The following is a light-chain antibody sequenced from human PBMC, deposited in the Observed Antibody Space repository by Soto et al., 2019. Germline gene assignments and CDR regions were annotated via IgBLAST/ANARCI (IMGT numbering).Light chain of an antibody. CDR1: SSNTGAGYG. CDR3: QSYDSSLSGWV. V-gene: IGLV1-40*01. Sequence: QSVLTQPPSVSGAPGQRVTISCTGSSSNTGAGYGVHWYQQLPGTAPKLLIYGNNNRPSGVPDRFSGSNSGTSASLAIAGLQAEDEADYYCQSYDSSLSGWVFGGGTKVTVL. J-gene: IGLJ2*01. CDR2: GNN.